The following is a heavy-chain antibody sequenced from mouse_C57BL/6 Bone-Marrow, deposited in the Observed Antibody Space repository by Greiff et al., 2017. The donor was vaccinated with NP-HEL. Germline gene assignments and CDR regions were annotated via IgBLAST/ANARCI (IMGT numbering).Heavy chain of an antibody. CDR3: TRRAHYYGSPAWFAY. CDR1: GYTFTDYE. CDR2: IDPETGGT. J-gene: IGHJ3*01. Sequence: VQLQPSVAELVRPGASVTLSCKASGYTFTDYEMHWVKQTPVHGLEWIGAIDPETGGTAYNQKFKGKAILTADKSSSTAYMELRSLTSEDSAVYYCTRRAHYYGSPAWFAYWGQGTLVTVSA. D-gene: IGHD1-1*01. V-gene: IGHV1-15*01.